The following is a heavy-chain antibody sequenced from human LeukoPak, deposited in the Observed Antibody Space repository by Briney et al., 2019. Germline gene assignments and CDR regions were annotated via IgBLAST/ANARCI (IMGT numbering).Heavy chain of an antibody. CDR2: ISGSGGNT. J-gene: IGHJ4*02. V-gene: IGHV3-23*01. CDR3: AKDRTWGLDY. Sequence: GGSLRLSCAASGFXFSSYAMSWVRQAPGKGLEWVSAISGSGGNTYYADSVKGRFTISRDNPKNTLYLQMNSLRAEDTALYYCAKDRTWGLDYWGQGTLVTVSS. CDR1: GFXFSSYA. D-gene: IGHD7-27*01.